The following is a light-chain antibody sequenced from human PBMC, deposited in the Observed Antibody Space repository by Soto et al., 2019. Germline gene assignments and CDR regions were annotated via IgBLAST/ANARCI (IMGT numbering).Light chain of an antibody. CDR3: TSYTSSTTWV. V-gene: IGLV2-14*01. Sequence: QSALTQPAPVSGSPGQSITISCTGTSSDVGRYNYVSWYQQHPGKAPKLMIYEVSNRPSGVSNRFSASKSGNTASLTISGLQAEDEADYYCTSYTSSTTWVFGGGTKLTVL. J-gene: IGLJ3*02. CDR1: SSDVGRYNY. CDR2: EVS.